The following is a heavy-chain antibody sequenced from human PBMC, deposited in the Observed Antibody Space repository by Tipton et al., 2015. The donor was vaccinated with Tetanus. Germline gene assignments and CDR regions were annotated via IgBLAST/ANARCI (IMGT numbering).Heavy chain of an antibody. CDR1: GFDLRSDW. J-gene: IGHJ4*02. D-gene: IGHD3-10*01. CDR3: ARDPHTIRTGNHRGFDY. Sequence: SLRLSCAASGFDLRSDWMTWVRQAPGKGLEWVANIKQDGNEKYHVDSVKGRFTISRDNGKNLLYLEMNSLRVEDTAVYYCARDPHTIRTGNHRGFDYWGQGTLVTVSS. CDR2: IKQDGNEK. V-gene: IGHV3-7*03.